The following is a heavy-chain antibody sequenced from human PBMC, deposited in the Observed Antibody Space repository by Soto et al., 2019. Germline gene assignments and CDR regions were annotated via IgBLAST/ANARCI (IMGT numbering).Heavy chain of an antibody. CDR3: ARDILSGGAYPDS. D-gene: IGHD3-10*01. V-gene: IGHV3-21*01. J-gene: IGHJ5*01. CDR1: GFTFSTYT. CDR2: ISIGSSYI. Sequence: GGSLRLSCAASGFTFSTYTMNWGRQAPGKGLEWISSISIGSSYIYYAGSVKGRFTISRDNAKNSLFLQMNSLRADDTAVYYCARDILSGGAYPDSWGQGTKVTVS.